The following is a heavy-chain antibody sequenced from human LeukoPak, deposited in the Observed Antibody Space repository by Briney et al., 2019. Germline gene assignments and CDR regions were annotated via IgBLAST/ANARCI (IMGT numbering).Heavy chain of an antibody. CDR3: ARDYIGDIVVVVAANAFDY. D-gene: IGHD2-15*01. V-gene: IGHV3-21*01. J-gene: IGHJ4*02. CDR2: ISSSSSYI. Sequence: PGGSLRLSCSASGFAFSAYWMNWVRQAPGKGLEWVSSISSSSSYIYYADSVKGRFTISRDNAKNSLYLQMNSLRAEDTAVYYCARDYIGDIVVVVAANAFDYWGQGTLVTVSS. CDR1: GFAFSAYW.